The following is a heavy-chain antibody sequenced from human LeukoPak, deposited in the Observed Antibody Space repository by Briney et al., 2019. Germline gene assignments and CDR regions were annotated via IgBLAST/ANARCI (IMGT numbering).Heavy chain of an antibody. CDR3: ARGGVIIAAHDNWFDP. Sequence: ASVKVSCKASGYTFTGYYMHWVRQAPGQGLEWMGWMNPNSGNTGYAQKFQGRVTITRNTSISTAYMELSSLRSEDTAVYYCARGGVIIAAHDNWFDPWGQGTLVTVSS. CDR1: GYTFTGYY. V-gene: IGHV1-8*03. CDR2: MNPNSGNT. D-gene: IGHD6-6*01. J-gene: IGHJ5*02.